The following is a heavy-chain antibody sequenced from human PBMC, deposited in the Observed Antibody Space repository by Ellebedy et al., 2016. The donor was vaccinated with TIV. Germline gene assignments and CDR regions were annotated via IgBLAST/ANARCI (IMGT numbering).Heavy chain of an antibody. Sequence: SGPTLVKPTQTLTLTCTFSGFSLSTSGMCVSWIRQPPGKALEWLARIDWDDDKYYGTSLKTRLTISKDTSKNQVVLTMTNMDPVDTATYYCARIVNDYGDYVVNYGMDVWGQGTTVTVSS. V-gene: IGHV2-70*11. CDR3: ARIVNDYGDYVVNYGMDV. D-gene: IGHD4-17*01. CDR1: GFSLSTSGMC. J-gene: IGHJ6*02. CDR2: IDWDDDK.